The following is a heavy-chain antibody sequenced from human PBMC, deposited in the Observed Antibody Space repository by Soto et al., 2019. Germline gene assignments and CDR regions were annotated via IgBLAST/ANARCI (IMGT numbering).Heavy chain of an antibody. Sequence: QITLKESGPALVKPTQTLTLTCTVSGFSLSTSGVGVGWIRQPPGKALEWLALIYWDDDERYSPSLKNRVSITKDTSKNQVVLTMTNMDPVDTATYYCAQWYSSDWHEYFHHWGQGTLVTVSS. CDR2: IYWDDDE. J-gene: IGHJ1*01. D-gene: IGHD6-19*01. CDR1: GFSLSTSGVG. CDR3: AQWYSSDWHEYFHH. V-gene: IGHV2-5*02.